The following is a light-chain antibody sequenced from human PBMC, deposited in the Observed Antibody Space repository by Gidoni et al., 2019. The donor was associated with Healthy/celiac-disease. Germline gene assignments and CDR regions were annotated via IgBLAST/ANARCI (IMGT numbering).Light chain of an antibody. CDR3: QQYYSTPFT. CDR1: QSVLYSSNNKNY. Sequence: DIVMTQSPDSLAVSLGERATINCKSSQSVLYSSNNKNYLAWYQQKPGQPPKLLIYWASTRESGVPDRFRGGGSGSDFTLTISSLQAEDVAVYYCQQYYSTPFTFGPGTKVDIK. CDR2: WAS. J-gene: IGKJ3*01. V-gene: IGKV4-1*01.